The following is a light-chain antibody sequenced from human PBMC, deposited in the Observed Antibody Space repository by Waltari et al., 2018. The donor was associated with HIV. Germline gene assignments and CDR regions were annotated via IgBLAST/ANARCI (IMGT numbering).Light chain of an antibody. CDR2: EVS. Sequence: SALTPPAPVSGSPGPSITISRTGTSTDSGGYNYVSWYQQHPGNAPKLMIYEVSNRPSGVSNRFSGSKSGNTASLTISGLQAEDEADYYCSSYTSSSTPYVFGTGTKVTVL. V-gene: IGLV2-14*01. J-gene: IGLJ1*01. CDR3: SSYTSSSTPYV. CDR1: STDSGGYNY.